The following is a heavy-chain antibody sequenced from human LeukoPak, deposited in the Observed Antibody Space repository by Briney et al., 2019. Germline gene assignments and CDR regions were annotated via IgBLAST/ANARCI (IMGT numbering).Heavy chain of an antibody. CDR1: GGSISDYY. CDR2: IYYSGST. Sequence: PSETLSLTCTVSGGSISDYYWNWIRQPPGKGLEWIGYIYYSGSTTYNPSLKSRVTMSVDTAKNQFSLKLRSVTAADTAVYYCARGDFCSSSNCHLRPMDVWGKGTTVTVSS. J-gene: IGHJ6*03. V-gene: IGHV4-59*01. CDR3: ARGDFCSSSNCHLRPMDV. D-gene: IGHD2-2*01.